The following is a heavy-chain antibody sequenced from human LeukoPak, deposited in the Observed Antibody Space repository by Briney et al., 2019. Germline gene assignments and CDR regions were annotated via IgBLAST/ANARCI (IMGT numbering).Heavy chain of an antibody. D-gene: IGHD2-2*01. V-gene: IGHV1-2*02. Sequence: RASVKVSCKSSGFTFTDEYIHWVRQAPGRGLEWMGWINPYSGAINYAQKFQGRVTLTRDTSISTAYMELSRLTSGDTAVYYCARDPKSQLLLDYWGQGTLVTVSS. J-gene: IGHJ4*02. CDR2: INPYSGAI. CDR3: ARDPKSQLLLDY. CDR1: GFTFTDEY.